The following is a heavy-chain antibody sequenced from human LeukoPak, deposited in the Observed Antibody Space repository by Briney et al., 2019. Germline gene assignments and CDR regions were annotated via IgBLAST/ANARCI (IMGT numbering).Heavy chain of an antibody. V-gene: IGHV3-21*01. CDR1: GFTFSSYS. Sequence: GGSLRLSCAASGFTFSSYSMNWVRQAPGKGLEWVSSISSSSSYIYYADSVKGRFTISRDNAKNSLYLQMNSLRAEDTAVCYCASRVVVVAATVHYWGQGTLVTVSS. CDR3: ASRVVVVAATVHY. CDR2: ISSSSSYI. J-gene: IGHJ4*02. D-gene: IGHD2-15*01.